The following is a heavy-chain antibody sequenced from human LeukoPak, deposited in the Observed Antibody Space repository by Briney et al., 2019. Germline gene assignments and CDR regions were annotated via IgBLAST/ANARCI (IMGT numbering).Heavy chain of an antibody. J-gene: IGHJ4*02. CDR2: ISFDGSRR. CDR1: GFTFSDSG. D-gene: IGHD7-27*01. V-gene: IGHV3-30*03. Sequence: GGSLRLSCAASGFTFSDSGMHWVRQAPGKGLEWVAIISFDGSRRFYADSVRGRFTVSRDNSKNTLFLQMDSLSADDTGVSYCARDHGEIKEIRYWGQGTLVTVSS. CDR3: ARDHGEIKEIRY.